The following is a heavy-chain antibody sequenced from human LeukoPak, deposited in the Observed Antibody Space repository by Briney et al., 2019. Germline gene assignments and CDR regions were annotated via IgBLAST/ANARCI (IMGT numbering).Heavy chain of an antibody. CDR1: GFTFSDYY. J-gene: IGHJ5*02. CDR3: ARDGAYSSSWVWFDP. D-gene: IGHD6-13*01. CDR2: ISSSSSYT. Sequence: GGSLRLSCAASGFTFSDYYMSWIRQAPGKGLEWVSYISSSSSYTNYADSVKGRFTISRDNAKNSLYLQMNSLRAEDTAVYYCARDGAYSSSWVWFDPWGQGTLVTVSS. V-gene: IGHV3-11*05.